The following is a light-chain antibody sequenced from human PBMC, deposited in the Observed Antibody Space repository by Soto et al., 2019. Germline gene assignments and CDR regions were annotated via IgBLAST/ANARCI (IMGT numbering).Light chain of an antibody. CDR1: QRVNSSY. Sequence: EIVLTQSPDTLYLSPGEGATLSCRASQRVNSSYLAWYQQKPGQAPRLLISGASDSATGVPARVSGSGYGTDFTLTTSRLEPEDFAVYYCQQYVNSPVTFGQGTKLQIK. J-gene: IGKJ2*01. CDR2: GAS. CDR3: QQYVNSPVT. V-gene: IGKV3-20*01.